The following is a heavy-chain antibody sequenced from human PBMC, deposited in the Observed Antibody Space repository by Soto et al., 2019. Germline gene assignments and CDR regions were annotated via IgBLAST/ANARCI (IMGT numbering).Heavy chain of an antibody. CDR1: GFIFSTYS. J-gene: IGHJ3*01. D-gene: IGHD7-27*01. CDR2: ISGSSSTI. V-gene: IGHV3-48*01. CDR3: ARWGSMDV. Sequence: EVQLVESGGGLVQPGGSLRLSCAASGFIFSTYSMNWVRQAPGKGLEWVSYISGSSSTIYYADSVKGRFTISRDNAKNSLYLQMNSRGAEDTAVYYCARWGSMDVWGQGTMVTVSS.